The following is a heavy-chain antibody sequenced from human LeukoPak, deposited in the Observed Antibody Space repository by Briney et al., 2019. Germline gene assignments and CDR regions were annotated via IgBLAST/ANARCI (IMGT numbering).Heavy chain of an antibody. CDR3: ARDPSSSGDYYYGMDV. J-gene: IGHJ6*02. CDR1: GFTFSDYY. V-gene: IGHV3-11*01. Sequence: GGSLRLSCAASGFTFSDYYMSWIRQAPGKGLEWVSYISSSGSTIYYADSVKGRFTISRDNAKNSLYLQMNSLRAEDTALYYCARDPSSSGDYYYGMDVWGQGTTVTVSS. CDR2: ISSSGSTI. D-gene: IGHD6-6*01.